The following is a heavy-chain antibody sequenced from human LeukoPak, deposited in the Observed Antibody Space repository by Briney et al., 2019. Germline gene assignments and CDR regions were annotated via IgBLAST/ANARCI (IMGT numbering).Heavy chain of an antibody. CDR1: GYTFPKYV. D-gene: IGHD2-21*01. J-gene: IGHJ4*02. CDR3: ARDDCGDTCYPGGY. Sequence: ATVRVSYNASGYTFPKYVVHWVRDPPGQRPEWMGWINARNGDTKYSQTFQDRVTITRDTSANTAYMELSSLTSEDTALYYCARDDCGDTCYPGGYWGQGTLVTVSS. CDR2: INARNGDT. V-gene: IGHV1-3*01.